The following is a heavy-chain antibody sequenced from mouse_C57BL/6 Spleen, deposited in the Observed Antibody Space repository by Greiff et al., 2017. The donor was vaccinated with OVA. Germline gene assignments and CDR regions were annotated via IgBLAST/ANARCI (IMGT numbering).Heavy chain of an antibody. V-gene: IGHV1-82*01. CDR1: GYAFSSSW. D-gene: IGHD1-1*01. CDR3: AREVDYYGSSNYYAMDY. CDR2: IYPGDGDT. Sequence: QVQLKQSGPELVKPGASVKISCKASGYAFSSSWMNWVKQRPGKGLEWIGRIYPGDGDTNYNGKFKGKATLTADKSSSTAYMQLSSLTSEDSAVYFCAREVDYYGSSNYYAMDYWGQGTSVTVSS. J-gene: IGHJ4*01.